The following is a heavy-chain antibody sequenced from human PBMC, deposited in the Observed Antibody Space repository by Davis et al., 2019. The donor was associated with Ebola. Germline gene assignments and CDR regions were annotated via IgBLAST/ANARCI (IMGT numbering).Heavy chain of an antibody. V-gene: IGHV4-59*01. CDR3: ARIHDFWSGYYTEDY. Sequence: PSETLSLTCAVYGGSFSGYYWSWIRQPPGKGLEWIGYIYYSGSTKYNPSLKSRVTISVDTSKNQFSLKLTSVTAADTAVYYCARIHDFWSGYYTEDYWGQGTLVTVSS. CDR1: GGSFSGYY. CDR2: IYYSGST. D-gene: IGHD3-3*01. J-gene: IGHJ4*02.